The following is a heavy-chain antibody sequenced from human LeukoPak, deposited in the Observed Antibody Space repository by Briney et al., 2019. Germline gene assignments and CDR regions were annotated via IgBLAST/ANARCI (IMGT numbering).Heavy chain of an antibody. D-gene: IGHD2-21*02. V-gene: IGHV3-48*04. Sequence: PGGSLRLSCAASGFTFSSYSMNWVRQAPGKGLEWVSYISSSSSTIYYADSVKGRFTISRDNAKNSLYLQMNSLRAEDTAVYYCASSPIVVVTAPHGYWGQGTLVTVSS. CDR2: ISSSSSTI. J-gene: IGHJ4*02. CDR1: GFTFSSYS. CDR3: ASSPIVVVTAPHGY.